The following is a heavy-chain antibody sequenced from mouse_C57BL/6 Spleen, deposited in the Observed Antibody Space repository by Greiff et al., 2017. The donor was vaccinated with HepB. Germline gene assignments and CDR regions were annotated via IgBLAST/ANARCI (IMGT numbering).Heavy chain of an antibody. J-gene: IGHJ1*03. V-gene: IGHV5-9*01. CDR1: GFTFSSYT. CDR2: ISGGGGNT. Sequence: EVQLVESGGGLVKPGGSLKLSCAASGFTFSSYTMSWVRQTPEKRLEWVATISGGGGNTYYPDSVKGRFTISRDNAKNTLYLQMSSLRSEDTALYYCARNAGTGYFDVWGTGTTVTVSS. D-gene: IGHD3-3*01. CDR3: ARNAGTGYFDV.